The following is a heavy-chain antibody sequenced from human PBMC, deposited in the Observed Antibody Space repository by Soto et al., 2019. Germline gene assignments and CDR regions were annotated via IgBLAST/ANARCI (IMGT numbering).Heavy chain of an antibody. CDR2: MYHSGST. CDR3: ARVPDY. CDR1: GGSISSGGYS. J-gene: IGHJ4*02. Sequence: QLQLQESGSGLVKPSQTLSLTCAVSGGSISSGGYSWSWIRQRPGKGLEWIGYMYHSGSTDDNPSIKSRVTISVDRSKNQFSRNLTSVTAADTAVDSCARVPDYWGQGTLVTVSS. V-gene: IGHV4-30-2*01.